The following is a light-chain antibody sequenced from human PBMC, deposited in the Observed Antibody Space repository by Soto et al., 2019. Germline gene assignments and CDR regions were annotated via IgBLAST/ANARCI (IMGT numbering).Light chain of an antibody. CDR2: HAS. CDR3: QQYNSYPLT. J-gene: IGKJ4*01. Sequence: DIQMTQSPSTLSASVGDRVTITCRASQSISSWLAWYQQKPGKAPNLLIYHASSLESGVPSRFSGSGSGTEFTLTISSLQPDDFATYYCQQYNSYPLTFGGGTKVEIK. V-gene: IGKV1-5*03. CDR1: QSISSW.